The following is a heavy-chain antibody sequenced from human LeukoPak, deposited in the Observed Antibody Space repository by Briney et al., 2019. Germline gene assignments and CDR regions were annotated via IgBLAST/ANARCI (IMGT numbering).Heavy chain of an antibody. Sequence: PGGSLRLPCAASGFTFSSYSMNWVRQAPGKGLEWVSYISSSSSTIYYADSVKGRFTISRDNAKNSLYLQMNSLRADDTAVYYCARAVIRTYDYWGQGTLVTVSS. V-gene: IGHV3-48*04. CDR3: ARAVIRTYDY. CDR2: ISSSSSTI. J-gene: IGHJ4*02. CDR1: GFTFSSYS. D-gene: IGHD3-10*01.